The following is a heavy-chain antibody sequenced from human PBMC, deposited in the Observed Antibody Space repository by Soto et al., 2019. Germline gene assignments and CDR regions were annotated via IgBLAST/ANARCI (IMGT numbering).Heavy chain of an antibody. J-gene: IGHJ4*02. D-gene: IGHD2-2*01. CDR3: AVRCSSTSCYADY. CDR1: GGSISSSSYY. CDR2: IYYSGST. V-gene: IGHV4-39*01. Sequence: QLQLQESGPGLVKPSETLSLTCTVSGGSISSSSYYWGWIRQPPGKGLEWIGSIYYSGSTYYNPSQKCRVTISVDTPKTQFSLKLSSVSAADTAVYYCAVRCSSTSCYADYWGQGTLVTVSS.